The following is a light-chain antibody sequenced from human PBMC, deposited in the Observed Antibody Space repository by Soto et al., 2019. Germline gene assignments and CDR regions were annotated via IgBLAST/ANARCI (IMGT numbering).Light chain of an antibody. CDR2: GGS. J-gene: IGKJ2*01. V-gene: IGKV3-20*01. CDR1: QSVSSTY. Sequence: ELVLTQSPGTLSWSPGERATLSCRASQSVSSTYLACYQQKPGQAPRLLVYGGSSRATGIPDRFSGSGSGTYFTLTISRLAPEDVAVLFWHCQRYGFSPVYTVGQGTKLAI. CDR3: QRYGFSPVYT.